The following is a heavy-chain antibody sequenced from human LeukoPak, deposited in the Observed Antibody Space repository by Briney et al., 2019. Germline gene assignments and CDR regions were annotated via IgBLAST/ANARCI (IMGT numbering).Heavy chain of an antibody. Sequence: AASVKVSCKASGYTFTDYYMHWVRQAPGQGLEWMGWINPNSGGTNYAQKFQGRVTMTRDTSISTAYMELSRLRSDDTAVYYCARAVVVVPAAIYYDSSGYLFDYWGQGTLVTVSS. D-gene: IGHD2-2*02. V-gene: IGHV1-2*02. J-gene: IGHJ4*02. CDR1: GYTFTDYY. CDR2: INPNSGGT. CDR3: ARAVVVVPAAIYYDSSGYLFDY.